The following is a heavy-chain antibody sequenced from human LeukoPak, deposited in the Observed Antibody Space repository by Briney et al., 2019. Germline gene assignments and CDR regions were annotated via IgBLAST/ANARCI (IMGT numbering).Heavy chain of an antibody. J-gene: IGHJ4*02. CDR2: MFDTVST. Sequence: SETLSLTCTVSGASTASHYWTWLRRPPGKELEWIAYMFDTVSTKSNPSLKSRLTLSVGTSKKQLSLRLSSVTAADTAVYYCATIKRGSTYGYFDFWGQGIKVTVSS. V-gene: IGHV4-59*11. D-gene: IGHD5-18*01. CDR1: GASTASHY. CDR3: ATIKRGSTYGYFDF.